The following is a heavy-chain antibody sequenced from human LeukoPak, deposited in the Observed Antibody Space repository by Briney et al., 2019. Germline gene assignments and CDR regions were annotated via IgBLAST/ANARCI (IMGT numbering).Heavy chain of an antibody. J-gene: IGHJ4*02. CDR3: AREEYGYVWGSYRSEF. CDR2: ISPYNGNT. V-gene: IGHV1-18*01. Sequence: GASVKVSFKASGYTFTSYGISWVRQAPGQGLEWMGWISPYNGNTNYVQKLQGRVTMTTDTSTSTAYMELRSLRSDDTAVYYCAREEYGYVWGSYRSEFWGQGTLVTVSS. D-gene: IGHD3-16*02. CDR1: GYTFTSYG.